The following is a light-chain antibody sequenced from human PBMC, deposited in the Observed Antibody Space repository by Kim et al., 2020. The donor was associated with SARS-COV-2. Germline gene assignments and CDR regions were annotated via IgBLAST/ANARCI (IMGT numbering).Light chain of an antibody. V-gene: IGKV1-16*02. CDR2: AAS. CDR1: QRISNY. CDR3: QQYNSYQLT. J-gene: IGKJ4*01. Sequence: AAVGDRLTIICRPSQRISNYLVCFQQNPGKEPKSLIYAASSFQSGVPSKFCGSGSGTDYTLLISSLQPEDFATYYCQQYNSYQLTFGGETKVDIK.